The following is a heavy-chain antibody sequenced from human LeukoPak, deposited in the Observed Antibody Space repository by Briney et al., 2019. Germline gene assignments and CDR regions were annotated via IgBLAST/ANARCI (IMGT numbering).Heavy chain of an antibody. D-gene: IGHD3-22*01. CDR3: ARKAGRYYDSSGFDY. J-gene: IGHJ4*02. Sequence: GGSLRLSCAASGFTVSSNYMSWVRQAPGKGLEWVSVIYSGGSTYYADSVKGRFTISRDNSKNTLYLQMNSLRAEDTAVYYCARKAGRYYDSSGFDYWGQGTLVTVPS. CDR1: GFTVSSNY. V-gene: IGHV3-66*01. CDR2: IYSGGST.